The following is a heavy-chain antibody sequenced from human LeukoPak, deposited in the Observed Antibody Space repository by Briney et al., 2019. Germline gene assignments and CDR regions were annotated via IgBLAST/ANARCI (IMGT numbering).Heavy chain of an antibody. J-gene: IGHJ3*02. CDR3: ASPSSSRAFDI. Sequence: GASVKVSCKASGGTFSSYAISWVRQAPGQGLEWMGGIIPIFGTANYAQRFQGRVTITTDESTSTAYMELSSLRSEDTAVYYCASPSSSRAFDIWGQGTMVTVSS. V-gene: IGHV1-69*05. CDR1: GGTFSSYA. D-gene: IGHD6-6*01. CDR2: IIPIFGTA.